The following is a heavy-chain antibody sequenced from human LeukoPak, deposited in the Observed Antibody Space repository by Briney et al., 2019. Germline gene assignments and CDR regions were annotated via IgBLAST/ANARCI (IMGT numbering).Heavy chain of an antibody. CDR3: ARDQLGSIDY. D-gene: IGHD6-6*01. Sequence: GGSLRLSCAASGFTFSTFAVHWVRQAPGKGLECVALISYDGGNKNYGDSVKDRFTISRDNPKNTLYLQMNSLRAEDTAVYYCARDQLGSIDYWGQGTLVTVSS. J-gene: IGHJ4*02. CDR1: GFTFSTFA. V-gene: IGHV3-30-3*01. CDR2: ISYDGGNK.